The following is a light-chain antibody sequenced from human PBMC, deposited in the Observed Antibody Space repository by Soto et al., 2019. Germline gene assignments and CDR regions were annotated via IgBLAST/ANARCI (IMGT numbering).Light chain of an antibody. V-gene: IGLV1-44*01. J-gene: IGLJ1*01. CDR3: AAWDDSLNVPVYV. Sequence: VLTQPPSASGTPGQRVTISCSGSSSNIGSNTVNWYQQLPGTAPKLLIYSNNQRPSGVPGRFSGSKSGTSASLAISGLQSEDEADFYCAAWDDSLNVPVYVFGTGTKVTVL. CDR1: SSNIGSNT. CDR2: SNN.